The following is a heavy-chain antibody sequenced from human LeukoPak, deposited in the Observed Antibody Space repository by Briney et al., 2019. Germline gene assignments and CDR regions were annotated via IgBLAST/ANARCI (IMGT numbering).Heavy chain of an antibody. CDR2: IYPGDSDT. Sequence: GESLKISCMGSGYSFTSYWIGWVRQMPGKGLEWMGIIYPGDSDTRYSPSFQGQVTISADKSISTAYLQWSSLKASDTAMYYCAVRRSLYCSGGSCYDAFDIWGQGTMVTVSS. J-gene: IGHJ3*02. D-gene: IGHD2-15*01. CDR3: AVRRSLYCSGGSCYDAFDI. CDR1: GYSFTSYW. V-gene: IGHV5-51*01.